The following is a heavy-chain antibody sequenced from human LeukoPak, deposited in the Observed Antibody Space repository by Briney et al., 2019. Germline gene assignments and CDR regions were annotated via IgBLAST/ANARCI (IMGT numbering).Heavy chain of an antibody. J-gene: IGHJ4*02. V-gene: IGHV1-24*01. CDR3: ATGEVDYGDYRSFDY. CDR2: FDPEDGET. Sequence: ASVKVSCKVSGYTLTELSMHWVRQAPGKGLEWMGGFDPEDGETIYAQKFQGRVTMTEDTSTDTAYMELSSLRSEDTAVYYCATGEVDYGDYRSFDYWGQETLVTVSS. D-gene: IGHD4-17*01. CDR1: GYTLTELS.